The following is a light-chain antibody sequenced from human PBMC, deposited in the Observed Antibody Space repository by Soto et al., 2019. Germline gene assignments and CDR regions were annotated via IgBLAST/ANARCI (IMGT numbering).Light chain of an antibody. J-gene: IGKJ4*01. V-gene: IGKV3-20*01. CDR3: QLYDNSPLT. CDR1: HTVGNNF. Sequence: EIVLTQSPGTLSLSPGERATLSCRASHTVGNNFLAWYQQKPGQAPRLLISGASDRATGIPDRFSGSGSGTDFSLTITRLEPDDFALYYCQLYDNSPLTFGGGTKVDI. CDR2: GAS.